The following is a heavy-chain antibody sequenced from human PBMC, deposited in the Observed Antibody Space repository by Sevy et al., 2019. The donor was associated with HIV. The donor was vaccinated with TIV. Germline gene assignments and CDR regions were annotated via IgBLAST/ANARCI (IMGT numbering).Heavy chain of an antibody. CDR2: ISGNGENT. J-gene: IGHJ3*02. D-gene: IGHD3-3*02. CDR3: ARDGRGISAFDI. Sequence: GGSLRLSCAASEFTFSSHAVSWVRQAPGKGLEWVSAISGNGENTHYADSVRGRFTISTDNFKNTLYLHMSTLGAEDTALYYCARDGRGISAFDIWGQGTMVTVSS. V-gene: IGHV3-23*01. CDR1: EFTFSSHA.